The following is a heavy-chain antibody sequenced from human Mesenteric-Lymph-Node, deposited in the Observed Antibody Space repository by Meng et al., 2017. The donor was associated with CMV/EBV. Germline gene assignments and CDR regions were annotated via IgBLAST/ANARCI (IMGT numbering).Heavy chain of an antibody. CDR3: ARDGDYYDSSGYNPFDY. CDR2: IYYSGST. Sequence: QLQLQESGPGLVKPSETLSLTCTVPGGSISSSSYYWGWIRQPPGKGLEWIGSIYYSGSTYYNPSLKSRVTISVDTSKNQFSLKLSSVTAADTAVYYCARDGDYYDSSGYNPFDYWGQGTPVTVSS. J-gene: IGHJ4*02. CDR1: GGSISSSSYY. V-gene: IGHV4-39*07. D-gene: IGHD3-22*01.